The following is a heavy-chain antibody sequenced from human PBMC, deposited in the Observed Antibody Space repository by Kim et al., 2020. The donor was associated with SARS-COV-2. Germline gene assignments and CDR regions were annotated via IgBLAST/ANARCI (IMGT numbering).Heavy chain of an antibody. D-gene: IGHD6-19*01. J-gene: IGHJ3*02. CDR2: ISSSSSYI. CDR1: GFTFSSYS. CDR3: ARVPQSTGSHSSGWNNRAFDI. V-gene: IGHV3-21*01. Sequence: GGSLRLSCAASGFTFSSYSMNWVRQAPGKGLEWVSSISSSSSYIYYADSVKGRFTISRANAKNSLYLQMNSLRAEDTAVYYCARVPQSTGSHSSGWNNRAFDIWGHRTMVTVSS.